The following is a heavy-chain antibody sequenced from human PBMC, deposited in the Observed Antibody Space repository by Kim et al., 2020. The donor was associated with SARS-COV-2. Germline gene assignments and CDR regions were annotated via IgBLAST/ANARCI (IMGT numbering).Heavy chain of an antibody. CDR3: ASGDWVRTFDY. CDR2: I. J-gene: IGHJ4*02. Sequence: IYYAESVKGRFTSSRDNAKNSLYLRVKSLRAEDTAVYYCASGDWVRTFDYGGQGTLVTVSS. V-gene: IGHV3-48*03. D-gene: IGHD2-21*01.